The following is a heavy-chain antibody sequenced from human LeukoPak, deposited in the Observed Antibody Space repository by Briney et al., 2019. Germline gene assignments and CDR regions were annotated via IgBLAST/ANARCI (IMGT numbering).Heavy chain of an antibody. CDR3: AKDRPLAGDY. V-gene: IGHV3-30-3*01. D-gene: IGHD6-6*01. J-gene: IGHJ4*02. CDR2: ISYDGSNK. CDR1: GFTFSSYA. Sequence: GGSLRLSCAASGFTFSSYAMHWVRQAPGKGLEWVAVISYDGSNKYYADSVKGRFTISRDNSKNTLYLQMNSLRAEDTAVYYCAKDRPLAGDYWGQGTLVTVSS.